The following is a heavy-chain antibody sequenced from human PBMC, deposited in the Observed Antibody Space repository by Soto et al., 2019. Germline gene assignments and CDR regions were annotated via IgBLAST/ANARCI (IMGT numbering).Heavy chain of an antibody. D-gene: IGHD3-10*01. J-gene: IGHJ6*02. CDR2: IIPVFGTP. V-gene: IGHV1-69*13. CDR3: ARGGSTMLSGHLVYGLDV. Sequence: SVKVSCKASGGTFRTFAISWVRQAPGQGPEWMGGIIPVFGTPNYAQKFQGRVTITADESTSTAYMELSSLRSEDTAVYYCARGGSTMLSGHLVYGLDVWGQGTTVTVSS. CDR1: GGTFRTFA.